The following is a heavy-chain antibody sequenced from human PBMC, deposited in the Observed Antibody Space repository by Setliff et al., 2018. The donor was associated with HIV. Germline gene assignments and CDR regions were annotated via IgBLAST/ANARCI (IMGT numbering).Heavy chain of an antibody. Sequence: SRPTLVNPTQTLTLTCTFSGLSLSTSGVGVGWIRQSPGKALEWLAFIYWNNNKHYSTSLKSRLTVTKDTSKNRVVFTMTNMDPVDTATYYCAYSGRQLRGPYFDFWGQGTPVTVSS. V-gene: IGHV2-5*01. D-gene: IGHD1-1*01. CDR3: AYSGRQLRGPYFDF. CDR2: IYWNNNK. J-gene: IGHJ4*02. CDR1: GLSLSTSGVG.